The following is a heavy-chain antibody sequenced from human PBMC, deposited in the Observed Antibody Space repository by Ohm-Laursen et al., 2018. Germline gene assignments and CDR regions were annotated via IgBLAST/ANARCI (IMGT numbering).Heavy chain of an antibody. CDR2: IYSSGST. Sequence: SDTLSLTCTVSGDSISSYYWSWIRQPAGKGLEWIGRIYSSGSTNYNPSLKSRVTMSVDTSKSQFSLKVNSVTAADTAVYYCARDRPLWVTHEVWGQGTLVTVSS. D-gene: IGHD2-21*02. V-gene: IGHV4-4*07. CDR1: GDSISSYY. CDR3: ARDRPLWVTHEV. J-gene: IGHJ4*02.